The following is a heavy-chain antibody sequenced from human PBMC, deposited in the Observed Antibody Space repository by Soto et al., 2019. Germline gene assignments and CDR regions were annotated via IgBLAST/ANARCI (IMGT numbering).Heavy chain of an antibody. CDR2: INSDGSTT. CDR3: ARDQGYCSGGSCYVAGY. J-gene: IGHJ4*02. D-gene: IGHD2-15*01. CDR1: GFTFSTYW. V-gene: IGHV3-74*01. Sequence: EVQLVESGGGLVQPGGSLTLSCAASGFTFSTYWMHWVRQAPGKGLVWVSRINSDGSTTDYADSVRGRFTISRDNAKNXLYLQMNSVRAEDTAVYYCARDQGYCSGGSCYVAGYWGQGTLVTVSS.